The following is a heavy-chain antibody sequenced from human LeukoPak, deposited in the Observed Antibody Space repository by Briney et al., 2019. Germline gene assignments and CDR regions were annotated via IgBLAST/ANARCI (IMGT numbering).Heavy chain of an antibody. V-gene: IGHV1-2*02. CDR2: INPNSGGT. J-gene: IGHJ6*02. CDR3: ARDPQYYYYGMDV. CDR1: RYTFTGYY. Sequence: ASVKVSCKASRYTFTGYYMHSVRQAPGQGLEWMGWINPNSGGTNYAQKFQGRVTMTRDTSISTAYMELSRLRSDDTAVDYCARDPQYYYYGMDVWGQGTTVTVSS.